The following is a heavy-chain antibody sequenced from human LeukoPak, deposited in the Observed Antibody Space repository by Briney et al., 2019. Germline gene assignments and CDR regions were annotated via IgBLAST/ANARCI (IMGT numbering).Heavy chain of an antibody. CDR1: GFTFSSYS. CDR2: ISSSSSYI. D-gene: IGHD1-7*01. Sequence: GGSLRLSCAASGFTFSSYSMNWVRQAPGKGLEWVSSISSSSSYIYYADSVKGRFTISRDNAKNSLYLQMNSLRAEDTAVYYCARAKLRNGTMGDWFDPWGQGTLVTVSS. CDR3: ARAKLRNGTMGDWFDP. J-gene: IGHJ5*02. V-gene: IGHV3-21*01.